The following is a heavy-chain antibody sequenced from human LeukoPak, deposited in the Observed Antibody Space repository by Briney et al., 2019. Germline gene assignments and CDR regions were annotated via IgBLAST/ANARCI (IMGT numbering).Heavy chain of an antibody. CDR1: GFTFSDYY. Sequence: GGSLRLSCAASGFTFSDYYMSWIRQAPGKGLEWVSYISSSGSTIYYADSVKGRFTISRDNAKNSLYLQMNSLRAEDTAVYYCARDGWEYYDILTGYTAPFFDYWGQGTLVTVSS. J-gene: IGHJ4*02. D-gene: IGHD3-9*01. CDR3: ARDGWEYYDILTGYTAPFFDY. V-gene: IGHV3-11*04. CDR2: ISSSGSTI.